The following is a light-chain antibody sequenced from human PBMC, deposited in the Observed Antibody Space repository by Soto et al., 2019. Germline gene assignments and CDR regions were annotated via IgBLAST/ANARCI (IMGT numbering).Light chain of an antibody. CDR1: QTIARY. J-gene: IGKJ3*01. Sequence: DIQMTQFPSPLSASVGDRVTITCRASQTIARYLNWFQQKSGQPPKLLVYAASTLRHGVPSRFSASGSGSDFTLTINSLQPEDLATYYCQQSYNAPFNFGPGTKVDIK. CDR3: QQSYNAPFN. CDR2: AAS. V-gene: IGKV1-39*01.